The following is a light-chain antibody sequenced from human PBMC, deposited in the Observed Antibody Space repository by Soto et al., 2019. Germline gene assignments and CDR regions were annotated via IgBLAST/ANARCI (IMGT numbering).Light chain of an antibody. CDR2: TAT. J-gene: IGKJ1*01. V-gene: IGKV1-6*01. CDR3: LQDYNFPWS. Sequence: AIPMTQSRSSLAASLGHRVSITCRASRGGGNDLGWYQQKPGNAHKLLIDTATTLQSGVPSRFSASGSGTDVTLTINSLQPEDSATYCSLQDYNFPWSFGQGTKAEIK. CDR1: RGGGND.